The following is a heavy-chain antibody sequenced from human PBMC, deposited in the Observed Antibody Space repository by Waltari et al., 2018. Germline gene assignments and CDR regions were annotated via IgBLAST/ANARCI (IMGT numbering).Heavy chain of an antibody. J-gene: IGHJ4*02. D-gene: IGHD3-22*01. CDR2: INHSGST. V-gene: IGHV4-34*01. Sequence: QVQLQQWGAGLLKPSETLSLTCAVYGGSFSGYYWSWIRQPPGKGLEWIGEINHSGSTNYNPSLKSRVTISVDTSKNQLSLKLSSVTAADTAVYYCARTRRLDYWGQGTLVTVSS. CDR3: ARTRRLDY. CDR1: GGSFSGYY.